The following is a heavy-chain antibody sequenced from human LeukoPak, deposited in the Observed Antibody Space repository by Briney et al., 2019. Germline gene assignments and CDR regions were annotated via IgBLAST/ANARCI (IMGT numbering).Heavy chain of an antibody. V-gene: IGHV4-4*07. CDR3: ARDNGGGRNWLDP. J-gene: IGHJ5*02. CDR2: MYPGGST. D-gene: IGHD3-10*01. CDR1: GGSIGRYY. Sequence: PSETLSLTCTVSGGSIGRYYWTWLRQPAGKGLEWIGRMYPGGSTNYNPSLKSRVTMSVDIPKNQFSLKLTSVTAADTAVYYCARDNGGGRNWLDPWGRGTLVTVSP.